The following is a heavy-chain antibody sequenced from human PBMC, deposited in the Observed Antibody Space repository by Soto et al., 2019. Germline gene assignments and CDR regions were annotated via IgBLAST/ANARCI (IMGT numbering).Heavy chain of an antibody. Sequence: QITLKESGPPLVKPTQPLTLTCTFSGFSLSTSGVGVGWIRQPPGKALEWLALIYWDDDKRYSPSLKSRLTITKDTSKNHVVLTMTNMDPVDTATYYCAHSPITGDFDYWGQGTLVTVSS. CDR3: AHSPITGDFDY. CDR1: GFSLSTSGVG. CDR2: IYWDDDK. V-gene: IGHV2-5*02. J-gene: IGHJ4*02. D-gene: IGHD1-20*01.